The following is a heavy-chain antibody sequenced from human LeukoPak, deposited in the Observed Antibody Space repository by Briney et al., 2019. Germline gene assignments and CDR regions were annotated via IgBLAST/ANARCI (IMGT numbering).Heavy chain of an antibody. V-gene: IGHV3-21*01. Sequence: GGSLRLSCAASGFTFSSYSMTWVRQAPGPGLEWVSSISSSSSYIYYAASVKGRFTISRDNAKNSLYLQMNSLRAEDTAVYYCARDNKNFGIAVAGSWGQGTLVTVSS. J-gene: IGHJ5*02. CDR1: GFTFSSYS. D-gene: IGHD6-19*01. CDR3: ARDNKNFGIAVAGS. CDR2: ISSSSSYI.